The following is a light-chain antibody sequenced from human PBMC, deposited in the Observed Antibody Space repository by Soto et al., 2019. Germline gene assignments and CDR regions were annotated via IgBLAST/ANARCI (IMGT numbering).Light chain of an antibody. CDR2: GRN. CDR1: NSNIGSHS. J-gene: IGLJ3*02. V-gene: IGLV1-44*01. Sequence: QAVVTQPPSASGTPGQRVTVSCSGSNSNIGSHSVHWYQQLPGTAPKLLVFGRNLRPSGVPDRFSGSKSGTSASLAISGLQSGDEAHYYCAAWDDSLNGPVFGGGTKLTVL. CDR3: AAWDDSLNGPV.